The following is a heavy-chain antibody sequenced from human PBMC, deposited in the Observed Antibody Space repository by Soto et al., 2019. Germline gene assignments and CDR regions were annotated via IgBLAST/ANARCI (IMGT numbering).Heavy chain of an antibody. D-gene: IGHD3-22*01. J-gene: IGHJ4*02. CDR1: GGSISSSSYY. CDR3: ARLRGSDSRDFDY. Sequence: SETLSLTCTVSGGSISSSSYYWGWIRQPPGKGLEWIGSIYYSGSTYYNPSLKSRVTISVDTSKNQFSLKLSSVTAADTAAYYCARLRGSDSRDFDYWGQGTLVTVSS. V-gene: IGHV4-39*01. CDR2: IYYSGST.